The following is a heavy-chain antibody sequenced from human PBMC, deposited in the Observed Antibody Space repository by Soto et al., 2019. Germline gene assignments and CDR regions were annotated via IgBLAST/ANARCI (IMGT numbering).Heavy chain of an antibody. V-gene: IGHV4-4*07. J-gene: IGHJ6*02. CDR3: TGDSSGRCTGCVCYGMDI. CDR1: GGSMSSYY. CDR2: IYSSGSS. Sequence: QVQLQESGPGLVKPSETLSLTCSVSGGSMSSYYWSWLRQPAGKGLEWIGCIYSSGSSNYSPSLQSRVTMSIDTSKNQCSLRLSSVTAADTAVYFFTGDSSGRCTGCVCYGMDIWGQGTTLIVSS. D-gene: IGHD2-8*02.